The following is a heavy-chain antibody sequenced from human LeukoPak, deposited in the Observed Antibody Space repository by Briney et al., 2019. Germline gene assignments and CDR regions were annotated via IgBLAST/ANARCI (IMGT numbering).Heavy chain of an antibody. CDR1: GFTFSSCA. CDR3: AKDSSVTMIVVVITSDFDY. D-gene: IGHD3-22*01. J-gene: IGHJ4*02. CDR2: ISGSGGST. V-gene: IGHV3-23*01. Sequence: PGGSLRLSCAASGFTFSSCAMSWVRQAPGKGLEWVSAISGSGGSTYYADSVKGRFTISRDNSKNTLYLQMNSLRAEDTAVYYCAKDSSVTMIVVVITSDFDYWGQGTLVTVSS.